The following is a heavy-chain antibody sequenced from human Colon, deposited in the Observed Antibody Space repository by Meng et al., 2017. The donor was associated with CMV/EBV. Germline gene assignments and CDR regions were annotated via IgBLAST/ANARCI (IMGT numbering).Heavy chain of an antibody. J-gene: IGHJ4*02. D-gene: IGHD2-21*02. V-gene: IGHV3-48*03. CDR1: GFTFSSYE. Sequence: GGSLRLSCVASGFTFSSYEMSWVRQAPGKGLEWVSSISTSGSTIYYADSVKGRFTISRDNAKNSLYLQMTNVSAEDTAVYFCARAAIPVISAAELGSWGQGTLVTVSS. CDR2: ISTSGSTI. CDR3: ARAAIPVISAAELGS.